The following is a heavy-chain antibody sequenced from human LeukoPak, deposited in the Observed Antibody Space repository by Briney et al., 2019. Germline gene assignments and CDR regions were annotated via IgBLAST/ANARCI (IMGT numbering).Heavy chain of an antibody. V-gene: IGHV3-30*18. CDR2: ISYDGSNK. CDR1: GFTFSSYA. Sequence: LRLSCAASGFTFSSYAMSWVRQAPGKGLEWVAVISYDGSNKYYADSVKGRFTISRDNSKNTLYLQMNSLRAEDTAVYYCAKDYDSSGYYYVDYWGQGTLVTVSS. CDR3: AKDYDSSGYYYVDY. D-gene: IGHD3-22*01. J-gene: IGHJ4*02.